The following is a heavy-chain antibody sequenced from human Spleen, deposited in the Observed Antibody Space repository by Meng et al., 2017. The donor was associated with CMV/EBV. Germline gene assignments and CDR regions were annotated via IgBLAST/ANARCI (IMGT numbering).Heavy chain of an antibody. CDR1: TSTFRSSW. D-gene: IGHD6-13*01. CDR3: AREDLGYSSSWYRESYYYYNGLDV. Sequence: GGSLSLSCEASTSTFRSSWMSWVRQAPGRGLEWVANIKEDGSEKYYVDSVTGRFTISRDNARNSVYLQMNSLRAEDTAVYYCAREDLGYSSSWYRESYYYYNGLDVWGQGTTVTVSS. J-gene: IGHJ6*02. V-gene: IGHV3-7*01. CDR2: IKEDGSEK.